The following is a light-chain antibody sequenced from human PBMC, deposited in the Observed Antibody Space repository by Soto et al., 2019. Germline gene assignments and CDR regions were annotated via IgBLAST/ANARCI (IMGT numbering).Light chain of an antibody. J-gene: IGKJ1*01. CDR2: GAS. V-gene: IGKV3D-15*01. Sequence: EIVMTQSPATLSVSPGERATLSCRASQSVSSNLAWYQQKRGQAPRLLIYGASIRATGIPARFSGSGSGTEFTLTISSLQSEDFAVYYCQQYNNWPRGTFGQGTKVEIK. CDR3: QQYNNWPRGT. CDR1: QSVSSN.